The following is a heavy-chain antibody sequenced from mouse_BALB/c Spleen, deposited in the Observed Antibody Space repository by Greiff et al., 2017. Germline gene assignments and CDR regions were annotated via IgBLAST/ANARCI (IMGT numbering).Heavy chain of an antibody. V-gene: IGHV1-69*02. D-gene: IGHD2-14*01. Sequence: QVQLQQPGAELVKPGASVKLSCKASGYTFTSYWMHWVKQRPGQGLEWIGEIDPSDSYTNYNQKFKGKATLTVDKSSSTAYMQLSSLTSEDSAVYYCASYYWYDAIAYWGQGTLVTVSA. CDR3: ASYYWYDAIAY. J-gene: IGHJ3*01. CDR2: IDPSDSYT. CDR1: GYTFTSYW.